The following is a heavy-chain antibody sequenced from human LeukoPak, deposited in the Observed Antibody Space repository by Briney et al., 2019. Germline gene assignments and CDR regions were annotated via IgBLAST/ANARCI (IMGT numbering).Heavy chain of an antibody. V-gene: IGHV3-7*01. J-gene: IGHJ4*02. CDR3: APPPIAATGN. Sequence: PGGSLRLSCAASGFTFSSCAMSWVRQAPGKGLEWVANIKQDGSEIYYVDSVKGRFTISRDNAKRSLYLQMTSLRAEDTAVYYCAPPPIAATGNWGQGTLVTVSS. D-gene: IGHD6-13*01. CDR2: IKQDGSEI. CDR1: GFTFSSCA.